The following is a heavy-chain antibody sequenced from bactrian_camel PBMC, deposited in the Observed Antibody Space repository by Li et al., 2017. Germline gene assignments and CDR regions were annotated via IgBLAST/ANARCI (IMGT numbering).Heavy chain of an antibody. Sequence: VQLVESGGGSVQAGGSLRLSCEVSGSRYMTACMAWLRQAPGKEREGVATIRPGGDGAYYADSTNGRFTISRDNAKSTMYLQMTSLKPEDTAVYYCGINLEVTPGQGTQVTVS. CDR2: IRPGGDGA. V-gene: IGHV3S26*01. CDR1: GSRYMTAC. J-gene: IGHJ4*01.